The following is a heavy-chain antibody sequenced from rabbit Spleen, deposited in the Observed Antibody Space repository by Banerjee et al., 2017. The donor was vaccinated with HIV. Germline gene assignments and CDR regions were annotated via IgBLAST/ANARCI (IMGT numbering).Heavy chain of an antibody. Sequence: QSLEESGGDLVKPGASLTLTCTASGFSFSDRDVMCWVRQAPGKGLEWIGYIDPVFGGTYYASWVNGRFTISSHNAQNTLYLQLNSLTAADTATYFCVRDRANIGGDYGPYYFDLWGPGTLVTVS. CDR1: GFSFSDRDV. CDR2: IDPVFGGT. CDR3: VRDRANIGGDYGPYYFDL. J-gene: IGHJ4*01. D-gene: IGHD2-1*01. V-gene: IGHV1S40*01.